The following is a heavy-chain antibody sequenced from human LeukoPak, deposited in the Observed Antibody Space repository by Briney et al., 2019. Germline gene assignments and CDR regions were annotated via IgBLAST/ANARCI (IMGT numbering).Heavy chain of an antibody. D-gene: IGHD5-18*01. CDR2: IYHTGST. CDR1: GGSVSGYY. Sequence: SETLSLTCTISGGSVSGYYWSWIRQSPGKGLEWIGYIYHTGSTSYSPSLKSRVTISVDTSKNQFSLKLSSVTAADTAVYYGARALRTWIQLPDAFDIWGQGTMVTVSS. J-gene: IGHJ3*02. CDR3: ARALRTWIQLPDAFDI. V-gene: IGHV4-59*02.